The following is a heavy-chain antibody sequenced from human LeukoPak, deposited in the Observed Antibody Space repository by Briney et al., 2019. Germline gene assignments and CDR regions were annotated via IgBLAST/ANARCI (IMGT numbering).Heavy chain of an antibody. CDR1: GFTFSSYG. Sequence: GRSLRLSCAASGFTFSSYGMHWVRQAPGKGLEWVAVISYDGSNKYYADLVKGRFTISRDNSKNTLYLQMNSLRPEDTAVYYCGRDRGWLRSVDYWGQGTLVTVSS. D-gene: IGHD5-12*01. CDR3: GRDRGWLRSVDY. V-gene: IGHV3-30*03. CDR2: ISYDGSNK. J-gene: IGHJ4*02.